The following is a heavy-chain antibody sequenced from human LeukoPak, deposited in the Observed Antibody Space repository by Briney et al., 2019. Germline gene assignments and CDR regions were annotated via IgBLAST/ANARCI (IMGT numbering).Heavy chain of an antibody. D-gene: IGHD6-6*01. J-gene: IGHJ3*01. Sequence: GGSLRLSCAVSGFTFSGFWMSWSRQAPGKGLEWVASINSDGSEGYYADVVKGRFTISRDNAKNSLYLQINSLRAEDTAVYYCARSSYSSSSSVWGQGTMVTASS. CDR1: GFTFSGFW. V-gene: IGHV3-7*03. CDR2: INSDGSEG. CDR3: ARSSYSSSSSV.